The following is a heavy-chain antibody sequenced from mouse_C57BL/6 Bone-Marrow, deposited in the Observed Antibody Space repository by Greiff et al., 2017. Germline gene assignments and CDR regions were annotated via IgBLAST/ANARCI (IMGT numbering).Heavy chain of an antibody. V-gene: IGHV14-4*01. CDR3: THTTVYFDY. D-gene: IGHD1-1*01. J-gene: IGHJ2*01. CDR2: IDPENGDT. Sequence: EVQLQQSGAELVRPGASVKLSCTASGFNIKDDYMHWVKQRPEQGLEWIGWIDPENGDTEYASKFQGKATITADTSSNTAYLQLSSLTSEDTAVYYCTHTTVYFDYWGQGTTLTVSS. CDR1: GFNIKDDY.